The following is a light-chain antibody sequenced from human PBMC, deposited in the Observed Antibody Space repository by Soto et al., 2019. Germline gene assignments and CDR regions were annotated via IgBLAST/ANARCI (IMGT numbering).Light chain of an antibody. CDR1: QGITSY. Sequence: DIQLTQSPSFLSASVGDRVTITCRASQGITSYLAWYQQKPGKAPKLLIYAASTLQSGVPARSIGSGFWTEFALTITSLQPEDCGSYCCLQLNSSPLTFGEGTRLDI. CDR3: LQLNSSPLT. J-gene: IGKJ5*01. CDR2: AAS. V-gene: IGKV1-9*01.